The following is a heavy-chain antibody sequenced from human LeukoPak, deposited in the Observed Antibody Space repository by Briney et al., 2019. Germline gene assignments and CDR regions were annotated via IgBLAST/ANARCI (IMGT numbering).Heavy chain of an antibody. V-gene: IGHV3-15*07. CDR3: AKTSGVSNPKTPLDY. CDR1: GFTFSNAY. CDR2: IKPKTDGETT. D-gene: IGHD5/OR15-5a*01. Sequence: GGSLRLSCAASGFTFSNAYMNWVRQAPGKGLEWVGRIKPKTDGETTEYAAPVKDRFSISRDDSKSMMYLQMNSLKTEDTAVYYCAKTSGVSNPKTPLDYWGQGTLVTVSS. J-gene: IGHJ4*02.